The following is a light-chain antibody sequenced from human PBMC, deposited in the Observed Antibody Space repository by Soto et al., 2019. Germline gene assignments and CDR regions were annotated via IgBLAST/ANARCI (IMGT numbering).Light chain of an antibody. CDR3: QQYNNWPWT. CDR1: QTVSSN. CDR2: GAS. J-gene: IGKJ1*01. Sequence: EIVMTQSPATLSVSPGERATLSCRASQTVSSNLAWYQQIPGQAPRLLIYGASTRATGVPARFSGSGSGTEFTLTISGLQSEDFAVYYCQQYNNWPWTFGQGTKVDIK. V-gene: IGKV3-15*01.